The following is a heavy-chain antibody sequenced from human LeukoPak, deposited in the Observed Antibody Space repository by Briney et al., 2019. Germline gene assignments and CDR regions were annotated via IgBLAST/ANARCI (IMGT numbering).Heavy chain of an antibody. CDR1: GFTFSRYW. V-gene: IGHV3-7*01. CDR2: IKQDGSEK. Sequence: PGGSLRLSCAASGFTFSRYWMTWVRQAPGKGLEWVANIKQDGSEKYYVDSVKGRFTISRDNAKNSLYLQMSSLRAEDTAVYFCARDQSPYYWGQGTLVTVSS. J-gene: IGHJ4*02. CDR3: ARDQSPYY.